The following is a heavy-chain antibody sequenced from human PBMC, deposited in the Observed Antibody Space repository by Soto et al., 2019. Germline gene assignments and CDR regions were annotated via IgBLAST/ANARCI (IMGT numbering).Heavy chain of an antibody. CDR3: GRGGAGTTEGWANYYYYYGMDV. CDR1: GYTFTSYG. CDR2: ISAYNGNT. J-gene: IGHJ6*02. Sequence: ASVKVSCKASGYTFTSYGISWVRQAPGQGLEWMGWISAYNGNTNYAQKHQGRVTMTTDTSTSTTYMELRSLRTDDTAVYYCGRGGAGTTEGWANYYYYYGMDVWGQGTTVTVSS. V-gene: IGHV1-18*01. D-gene: IGHD1-1*01.